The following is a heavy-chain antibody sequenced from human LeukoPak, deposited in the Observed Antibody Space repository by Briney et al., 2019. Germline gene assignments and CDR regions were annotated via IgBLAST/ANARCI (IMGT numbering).Heavy chain of an antibody. V-gene: IGHV1-24*01. CDR3: ATDLGAREAFDI. CDR1: GYTLTELS. D-gene: IGHD6-6*01. Sequence: ASVKVSCKVSGYTLTELSMHWVRQAPGKGLEWMGGFDPEDGETIYAQKFQGRVTMTEDTSTDTAYMELSSLRSEDTAVYYCATDLGAREAFDIWGQGTMVTVSS. CDR2: FDPEDGET. J-gene: IGHJ3*02.